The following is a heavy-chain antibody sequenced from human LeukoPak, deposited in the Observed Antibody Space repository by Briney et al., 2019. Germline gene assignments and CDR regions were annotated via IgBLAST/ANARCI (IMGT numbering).Heavy chain of an antibody. D-gene: IGHD2-15*01. CDR3: ARADCSGGSCYSSYFYYYYYMDV. CDR2: INWNGGST. Sequence: PGGSLRLSCAASGFTFDDYGMSWVRQAPGKGLEWVSGINWNGGSTGYADSVKGRFTISRDNAKNSLYLQMNSLGAEDTALYYCARADCSGGSCYSSYFYYYYYMDVWGKGTTVTVSS. J-gene: IGHJ6*03. V-gene: IGHV3-20*04. CDR1: GFTFDDYG.